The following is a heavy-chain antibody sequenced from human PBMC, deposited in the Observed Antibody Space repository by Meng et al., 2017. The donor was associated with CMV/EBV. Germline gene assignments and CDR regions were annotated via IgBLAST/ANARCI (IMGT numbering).Heavy chain of an antibody. CDR2: ISSSGSTI. CDR1: GFTVSSNY. CDR3: ARAHDPRGDYDFWSGLPHLNWFDP. Sequence: GESLKISCAASGFTVSSNYMSWVRQAPGKGLEWVSYISSSGSTIYYADSVKGRFTISRDNAKNSLYLQMNSLRAEDTAVYYCARAHDPRGDYDFWSGLPHLNWFDPWGQGTLVTVSS. V-gene: IGHV3-11*04. D-gene: IGHD3-3*01. J-gene: IGHJ5*02.